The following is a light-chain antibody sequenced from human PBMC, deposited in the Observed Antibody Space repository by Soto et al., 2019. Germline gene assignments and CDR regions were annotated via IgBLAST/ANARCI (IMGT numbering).Light chain of an antibody. CDR1: QSVSNTY. Sequence: EIVLTQSPVTLSLSPGERATLSCRASQSVSNTYLAWYQQKPGQAPRLLIYDASSRATDIPDRFSGSGSGTDFTLTISRLEPEDFAVYYCQQYGRSPGLFTFGPGTKVDIK. CDR2: DAS. V-gene: IGKV3-20*01. CDR3: QQYGRSPGLFT. J-gene: IGKJ3*01.